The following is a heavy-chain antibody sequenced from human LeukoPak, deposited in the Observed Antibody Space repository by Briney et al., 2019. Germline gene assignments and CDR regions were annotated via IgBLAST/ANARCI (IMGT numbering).Heavy chain of an antibody. D-gene: IGHD4-11*01. V-gene: IGHV3-74*01. CDR3: ARSNQADDY. Sequence: GGSLRLSCAAAGFTFSSYWMHWVRQVPGKGLVWVSRVNPGGSSTAYADSVKGRFSISRDNARNTLYLQMSGLRDEDTAVYYCARSNQADDYWGQGTLVTVSS. J-gene: IGHJ4*02. CDR2: VNPGGSST. CDR1: GFTFSSYW.